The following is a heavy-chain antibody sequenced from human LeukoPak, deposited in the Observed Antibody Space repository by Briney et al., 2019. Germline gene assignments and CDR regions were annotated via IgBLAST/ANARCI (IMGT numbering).Heavy chain of an antibody. Sequence: GESLKISCKGSGYSFTSYWIGWVRQMPGKGLEWMGIIYPGDSDTRYSTSFQGQVTISADKSISTAYLQWSSLKASDTAMYYCARKTYDILTGYYLDYWGQGTLVTVSS. J-gene: IGHJ4*02. V-gene: IGHV5-51*01. CDR1: GYSFTSYW. D-gene: IGHD3-9*01. CDR2: IYPGDSDT. CDR3: ARKTYDILTGYYLDY.